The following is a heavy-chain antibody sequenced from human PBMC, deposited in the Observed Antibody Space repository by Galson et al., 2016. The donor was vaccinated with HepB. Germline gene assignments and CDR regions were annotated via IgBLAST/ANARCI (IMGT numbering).Heavy chain of an antibody. V-gene: IGHV3-11*06. CDR2: ISSSSSYT. Sequence: SLRLSCAASGFSFSDYYMSWIRQAPGKGLEWVSYISSSSSYTKYADSVKGRFTISRDNAKNSVHLQMNSLRAKDTAVYYCARDRWFADYYYYMGVWGKGTTVTVSS. J-gene: IGHJ6*03. CDR1: GFSFSDYY. D-gene: IGHD3-10*01. CDR3: ARDRWFADYYYYMGV.